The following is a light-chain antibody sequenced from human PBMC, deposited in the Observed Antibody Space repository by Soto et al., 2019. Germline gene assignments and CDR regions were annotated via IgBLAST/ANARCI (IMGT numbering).Light chain of an antibody. Sequence: EIVMTQSPAALSVSPGERVSLSCRASQSVSSKLAWYQQKPGQPPRLLIYDASTRAPGITDRLSGSESGTEFTLTISSLQSEDFAVYYCQQYNDWPFTFGQGTKLEIK. V-gene: IGKV3-15*01. CDR2: DAS. CDR3: QQYNDWPFT. J-gene: IGKJ2*01. CDR1: QSVSSK.